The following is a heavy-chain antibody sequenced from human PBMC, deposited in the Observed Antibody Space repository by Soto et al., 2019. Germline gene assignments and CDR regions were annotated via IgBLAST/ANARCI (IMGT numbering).Heavy chain of an antibody. Sequence: GGSLRLSCAASGFTFSTYAMNWVRQAPGRCLEWVSGIRGSGTSTYYADSVKGRFAISRDNSNDTLYLQMNSLRAEDTAVYYCARSPHYDLWSGYENWFDPWGQGXLVTVYS. CDR1: GFTFSTYA. D-gene: IGHD3-3*01. CDR3: ARSPHYDLWSGYENWFDP. CDR2: IRGSGTST. J-gene: IGHJ5*02. V-gene: IGHV3-23*01.